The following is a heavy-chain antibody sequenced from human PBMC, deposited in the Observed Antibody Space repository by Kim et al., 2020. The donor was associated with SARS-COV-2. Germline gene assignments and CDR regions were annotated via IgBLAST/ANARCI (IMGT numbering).Heavy chain of an antibody. Sequence: SETLSLTCTVSGGSISSSSYYWGWIRQPPGKGLEWIGSIYYSGSTYYNPSLKSRVTISVDTSKNQFSLKLSSVTAADTAVYYCARDFPVVYSSGWYANIWFDPWGQGTLVTVSS. J-gene: IGHJ5*02. CDR2: IYYSGST. CDR3: ARDFPVVYSSGWYANIWFDP. CDR1: GGSISSSSYY. V-gene: IGHV4-39*07. D-gene: IGHD6-19*01.